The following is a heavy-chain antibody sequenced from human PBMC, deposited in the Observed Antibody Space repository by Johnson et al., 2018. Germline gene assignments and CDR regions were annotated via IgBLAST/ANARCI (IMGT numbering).Heavy chain of an antibody. CDR3: SRERSSSWYRLFPEYFQH. V-gene: IGHV3-21*01. Sequence: VQLVESGGGLVKPGGSLRLSCAASGFTFSSYSMNWVRQAPGKGLEWVSSISSSRSYIYYADSGKGRFTISRDNAKNSLYLQMNSLRAEDTAVYYCSRERSSSWYRLFPEYFQHWGQGTLVTVSS. CDR2: ISSSRSYI. CDR1: GFTFSSYS. D-gene: IGHD6-13*01. J-gene: IGHJ1*01.